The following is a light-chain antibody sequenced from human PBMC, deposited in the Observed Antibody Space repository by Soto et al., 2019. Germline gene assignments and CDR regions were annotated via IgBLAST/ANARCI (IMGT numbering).Light chain of an antibody. Sequence: QSALTQPASVSGSPGQSITISCTGTSSDVGDYNFVSWYQQHPGKAPKFMIYNVTSRPSGISNRFSGSKSGNTASLTISGLQAEDEADYYCNSYTSSSPHVVFGGGTKLTVL. CDR2: NVT. CDR3: NSYTSSSPHVV. J-gene: IGLJ2*01. V-gene: IGLV2-14*01. CDR1: SSDVGDYNF.